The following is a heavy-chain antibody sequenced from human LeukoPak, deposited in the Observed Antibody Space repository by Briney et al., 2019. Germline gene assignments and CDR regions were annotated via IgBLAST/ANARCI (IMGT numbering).Heavy chain of an antibody. CDR3: ARDVARSDSAPYSSGWNY. CDR1: GFTFSYSW. J-gene: IGHJ4*02. CDR2: INIDGSVT. Sequence: GGSLRLSCAASGFTFSYSWMHWVRQAPGKGLVWVSRINIDGSVTTYADSVKGRFTISRDNAENSLDLQMNSLRAEDTAVYYCARDVARSDSAPYSSGWNYWGQGTLVSVSS. D-gene: IGHD6-19*01. V-gene: IGHV3-74*01.